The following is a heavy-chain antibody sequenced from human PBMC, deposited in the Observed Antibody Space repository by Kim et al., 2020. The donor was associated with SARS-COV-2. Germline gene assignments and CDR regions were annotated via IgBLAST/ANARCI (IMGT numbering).Heavy chain of an antibody. CDR3: AKDTVWLTPEYYFDY. CDR1: GFTFSSYG. CDR2: IWYDGSNK. J-gene: IGHJ4*02. V-gene: IGHV3-33*06. D-gene: IGHD6-19*01. Sequence: GGSLRLSCAASGFTFSSYGMHWVRQAPGKGLEWVAVIWYDGSNKYYADSVKGRFTISRDNSKNTLYLQMNSLRAEDTAVYYCAKDTVWLTPEYYFDYWGQGTLVTVSS.